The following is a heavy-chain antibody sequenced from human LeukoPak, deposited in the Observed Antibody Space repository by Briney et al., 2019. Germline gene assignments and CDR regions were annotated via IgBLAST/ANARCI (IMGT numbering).Heavy chain of an antibody. J-gene: IGHJ4*02. CDR2: ISSSGRTI. D-gene: IGHD3-10*01. CDR1: GFTFSSVE. CDR3: ARILLWFGVLYAY. V-gene: IGHV3-48*03. Sequence: GGSLRLSWAASGFTFSSVEMEWVRQAPGKGLEWILYISSSGRTIYYAVSGKGRFTIARTTAKNSMELRMKSLQAEDTAVYYCARILLWFGVLYAYWGQGTLVTLPS.